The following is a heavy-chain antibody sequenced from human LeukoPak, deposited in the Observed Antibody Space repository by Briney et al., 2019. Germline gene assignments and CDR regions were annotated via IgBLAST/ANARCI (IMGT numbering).Heavy chain of an antibody. Sequence: GGSLRLSCAASGFTFSDYYVSWIRQAPGKGLEWVSYISGSGSTTYYADSVKGRFTISRDNAKNSLYLQMNSLRAEDTAVYYCARVRAVPKRFVTMVRGVKNEYYFDYWGQGILVTVSS. CDR1: GFTFSDYY. CDR3: ARVRAVPKRFVTMVRGVKNEYYFDY. J-gene: IGHJ4*02. V-gene: IGHV3-11*04. D-gene: IGHD3-10*01. CDR2: ISGSGSTT.